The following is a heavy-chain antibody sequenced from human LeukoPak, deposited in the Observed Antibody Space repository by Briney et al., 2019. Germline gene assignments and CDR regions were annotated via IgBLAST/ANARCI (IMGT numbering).Heavy chain of an antibody. V-gene: IGHV5-51*01. CDR1: GYSFTGYW. Sequence: GESLKISCMGSGYSFTGYWIAWVRQMPGKGLEWMGIIYPDDSDTRYSPSFQGQVTISADKSISTAYLHWSSLRASDTAMYYCARGSGSYYSDYYYGKDVGGQGTTV. CDR2: IYPDDSDT. CDR3: ARGSGSYYSDYYYGKDV. D-gene: IGHD3-10*01. J-gene: IGHJ6*02.